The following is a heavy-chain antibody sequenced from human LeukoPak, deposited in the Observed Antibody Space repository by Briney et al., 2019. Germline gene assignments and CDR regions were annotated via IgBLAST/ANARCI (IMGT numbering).Heavy chain of an antibody. CDR3: ATAPDDSSGYYSFDY. D-gene: IGHD3-22*01. CDR2: FDPEDGET. V-gene: IGHV1-24*01. J-gene: IGHJ4*02. Sequence: ASVTVSCTVSGYTLTELSMHWVRQAPGKGLEWMGGFDPEDGETIYAQKFQGRVTMTEDTSTDTAYMELSSLRSEDTAVYYCATAPDDSSGYYSFDYWGQGTLVTVSS. CDR1: GYTLTELS.